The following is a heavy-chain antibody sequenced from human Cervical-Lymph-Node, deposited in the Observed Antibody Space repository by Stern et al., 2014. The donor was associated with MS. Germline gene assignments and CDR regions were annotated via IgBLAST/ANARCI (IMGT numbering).Heavy chain of an antibody. V-gene: IGHV5-51*01. D-gene: IGHD3-22*01. CDR3: TRLDSTGYRY. Sequence: VQLVQSGAEVKKPGESLKISCEASGYSFTSNWIGWVRQMSGKGLEWMGIIFPGDSDTKYSPSFQGQVTISVDQSIKTAYLPWGSLKASDTAIYFCTRLDSTGYRYWGQGTLVTVAP. CDR2: IFPGDSDT. CDR1: GYSFTSNW. J-gene: IGHJ4*02.